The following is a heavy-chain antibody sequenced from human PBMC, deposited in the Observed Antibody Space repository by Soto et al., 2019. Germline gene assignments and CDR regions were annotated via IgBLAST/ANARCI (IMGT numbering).Heavy chain of an antibody. Sequence: GESLKISCAASGFTFRSYAMSWVRQAPGKGLEWVSTISGSGASTYYADSVKGRFTVSRDNSKYTLYLEMNSLRAEDTALYYCAKVGTYSDFWSGYDYFDHWGQGTLVTVSS. J-gene: IGHJ4*02. V-gene: IGHV3-23*01. D-gene: IGHD3-3*01. CDR1: GFTFRSYA. CDR2: ISGSGAST. CDR3: AKVGTYSDFWSGYDYFDH.